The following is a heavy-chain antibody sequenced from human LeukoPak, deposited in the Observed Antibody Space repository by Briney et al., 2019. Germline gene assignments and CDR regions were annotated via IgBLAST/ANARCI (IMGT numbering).Heavy chain of an antibody. CDR2: INSDGSSI. CDR1: GLTFSNYW. J-gene: IGHJ4*02. Sequence: GGSLRLSCAASGLTFSNYWMDWVRQAPGKGLVWFSRINSDGSSINYADSVKGRFTISRDNAKKTVYLQMNSLRAEDTAMYYCGSDLRSGYWGQGTLVTVSS. V-gene: IGHV3-74*01. CDR3: GSDLRSGY.